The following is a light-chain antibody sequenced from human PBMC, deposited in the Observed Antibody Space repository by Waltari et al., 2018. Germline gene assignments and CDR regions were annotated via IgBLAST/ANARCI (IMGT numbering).Light chain of an antibody. CDR2: WAS. J-gene: IGKJ1*01. V-gene: IGKV4-1*01. CDR3: QQYYSTPQT. CDR1: QSVLYSSNNKNY. Sequence: DIVMTQSPDSLAVSLGERATINCKSSQSVLYSSNNKNYLAWYQQKPGRPPKLLIYWASTRESGFPDLFSGSGSGTDFTRTISSLQAEDVAVYYCQQYYSTPQTFGQGTKVEIK.